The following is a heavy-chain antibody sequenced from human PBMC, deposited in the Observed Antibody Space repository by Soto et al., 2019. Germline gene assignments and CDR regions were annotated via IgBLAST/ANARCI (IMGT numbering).Heavy chain of an antibody. D-gene: IGHD3-22*01. CDR3: ARHPRYYYDSSGSYDYGMDV. V-gene: IGHV5-51*01. J-gene: IGHJ6*02. CDR1: GYSFTSYW. CDR2: IYPGDSDT. Sequence: GESLKISCKGSGYSFTSYWIGWVRQMPGKGLEWMGIIYPGDSDTRYSPSFQGQVTISADQSISTAYLQWSSLKASDTAMYYCARHPRYYYDSSGSYDYGMDVWGQGTTVTVSS.